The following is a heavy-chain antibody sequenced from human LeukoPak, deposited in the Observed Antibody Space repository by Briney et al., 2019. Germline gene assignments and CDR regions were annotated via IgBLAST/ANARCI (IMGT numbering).Heavy chain of an antibody. CDR1: GYTFTSYG. CDR2: ISAYNGNT. V-gene: IGHV1-18*01. J-gene: IGHJ5*02. D-gene: IGHD3-10*01. CDR3: ARAFLWFGESSFDP. Sequence: ASVKVSCKASGYTFTSYGISWVRQAPGQGLEWMGWISAYNGNTNYAQKFQGRVTMTTDTSTSTAYMELRSLRSDDTAVYYCARAFLWFGESSFDPWGQGTLVTVSS.